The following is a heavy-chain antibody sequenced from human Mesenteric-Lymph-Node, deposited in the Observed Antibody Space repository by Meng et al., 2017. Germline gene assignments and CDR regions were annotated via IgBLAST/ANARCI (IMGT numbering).Heavy chain of an antibody. Sequence: GESLKISCAASGFTFSSYSMNWVRQAPGKGLEWVGFIRSKAYGGTPDYAASVRGRFTISRDDSKNIAYLQMNSLKSEDTAVYYCTRDQYWFGYFFDYWGQGTLVTVSS. J-gene: IGHJ4*02. V-gene: IGHV3-49*04. D-gene: IGHD3-10*01. CDR2: IRSKAYGGTP. CDR1: GFTFSSYS. CDR3: TRDQYWFGYFFDY.